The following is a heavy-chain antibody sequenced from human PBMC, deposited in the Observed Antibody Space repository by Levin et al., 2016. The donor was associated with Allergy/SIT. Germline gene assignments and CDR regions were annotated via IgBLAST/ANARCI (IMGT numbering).Heavy chain of an antibody. V-gene: IGHV3-33*06. Sequence: GGSLRLSCAASGFSFSDYGMHWVRQAPGKGLEWVALIWHDGRLEYYADSVRGRFTISRDNSKSTLFLQMNSLRAEDTAVYYCAKGGSSSYDYWGQGTLVTVSS. CDR1: GFSFSDYG. D-gene: IGHD1-26*01. CDR3: AKGGSSSYDY. J-gene: IGHJ4*02. CDR2: IWHDGRLE.